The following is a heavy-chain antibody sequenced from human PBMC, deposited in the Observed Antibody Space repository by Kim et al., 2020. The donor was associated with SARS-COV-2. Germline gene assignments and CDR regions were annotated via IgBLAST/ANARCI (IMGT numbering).Heavy chain of an antibody. D-gene: IGHD3-22*01. CDR1: GFTFSNAW. J-gene: IGHJ4*02. Sequence: GGSLRLSCAASGFTFSNAWMSWVRQAPGKGLEWVGRIKSKTDGGTTDYAAPVKGRFTISRDDSKNTLYPQMNSLKTEDTAVYYCTTFTHDSSGYYLLYPPDYWGQGTLVTVSS. V-gene: IGHV3-15*01. CDR2: IKSKTDGGTT. CDR3: TTFTHDSSGYYLLYPPDY.